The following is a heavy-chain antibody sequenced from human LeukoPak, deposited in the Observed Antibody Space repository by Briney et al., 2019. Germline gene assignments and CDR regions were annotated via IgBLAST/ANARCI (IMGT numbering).Heavy chain of an antibody. V-gene: IGHV1-18*04. J-gene: IGHJ4*02. CDR2: INTYIGNT. Sequence: ASVKVSCKASGYTFTDYYIHWVRQAPGQGLEWMGWINTYIGNTNYAQKFQGRVTMTTDTSTSTAYMELRSLRSDDTAVYYCARDDYYDSSGYYTLWGQGTLVTVSS. CDR1: GYTFTDYY. D-gene: IGHD3-22*01. CDR3: ARDDYYDSSGYYTL.